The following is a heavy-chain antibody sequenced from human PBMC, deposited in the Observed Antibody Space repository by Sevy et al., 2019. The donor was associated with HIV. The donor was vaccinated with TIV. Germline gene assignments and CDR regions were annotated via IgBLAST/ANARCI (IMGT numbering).Heavy chain of an antibody. Sequence: GGSLRLSCAASGFTFSDYYMSWIRQARGKGLEGVSYISSSGSTIYYADSEKGRFTISRDNAKNSLYLQMNSLRAEDTAVYYCARASIRFLEWNWFDPWGQGTLVTVSS. CDR1: GFTFSDYY. V-gene: IGHV3-11*01. CDR3: ARASIRFLEWNWFDP. CDR2: ISSSGSTI. D-gene: IGHD3-3*01. J-gene: IGHJ5*02.